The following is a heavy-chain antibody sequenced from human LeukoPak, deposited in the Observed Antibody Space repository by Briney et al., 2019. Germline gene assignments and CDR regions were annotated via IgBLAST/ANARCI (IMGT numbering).Heavy chain of an antibody. Sequence: SETLSLTCTVSGGSISSYYWSWIRQPAGKGLEWIGRIYTSGSTYYNPSLKSRVTISVDTSKNQFSLKLSSVTAADTAVYYCAREGGSEMATKSIDYWGQGTLVTVSS. J-gene: IGHJ4*02. CDR1: GGSISSYY. CDR3: AREGGSEMATKSIDY. D-gene: IGHD5-24*01. V-gene: IGHV4-4*07. CDR2: IYTSGST.